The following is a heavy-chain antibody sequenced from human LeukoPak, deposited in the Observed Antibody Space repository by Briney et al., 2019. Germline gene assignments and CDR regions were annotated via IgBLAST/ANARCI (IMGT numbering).Heavy chain of an antibody. V-gene: IGHV4-4*02. CDR3: ARGLLWSMGQWLYFDY. D-gene: IGHD6-19*01. Sequence: SGTLSLTCAVSGGSIGSSNWWSWVRQPPGKGLEWIGEIYHSGSTNYNPSLKSRVTISVDKSKNQFSLKLSSVTAADTAVYYCARGLLWSMGQWLYFDYWGQGTLVTVSS. CDR2: IYHSGST. CDR1: GGSIGSSNW. J-gene: IGHJ4*02.